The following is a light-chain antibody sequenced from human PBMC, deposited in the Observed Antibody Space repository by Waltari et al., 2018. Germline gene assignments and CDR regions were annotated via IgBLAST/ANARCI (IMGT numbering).Light chain of an antibody. CDR3: QQYDSVPPT. CDR2: AAS. J-gene: IGKJ1*01. V-gene: IGKV1-27*01. Sequence: DIQMTQSPSSLSASVGDRVTITCRASRGITNYLVWYQQKPGKVPNLLIFAASTLQSGVPSRFSASRAGSDFTLTISSLQPEDAATYYCQQYDSVPPTFGQGTKVDIK. CDR1: RGITNY.